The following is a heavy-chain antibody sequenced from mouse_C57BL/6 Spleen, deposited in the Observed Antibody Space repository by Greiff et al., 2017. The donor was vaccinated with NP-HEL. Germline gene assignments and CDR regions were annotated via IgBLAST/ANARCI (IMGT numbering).Heavy chain of an antibody. CDR2: IYPGDGDT. CDR1: GYAFSSYW. Sequence: VKLQESGAELVKPGASVKISCKASGYAFSSYWMNWVKQRPGKGLEWIGQIYPGDGDTNYNGKFKGKATLTADKSSSTAYMQLSSLTSEDSAVYFCARRGVWYFDVWGTGTTVTVSS. CDR3: ARRGVWYFDV. V-gene: IGHV1-80*01. J-gene: IGHJ1*03.